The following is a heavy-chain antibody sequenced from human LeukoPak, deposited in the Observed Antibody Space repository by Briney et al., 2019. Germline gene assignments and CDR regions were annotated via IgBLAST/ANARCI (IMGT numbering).Heavy chain of an antibody. V-gene: IGHV4-31*03. D-gene: IGHD3-3*01. CDR1: GGSISSGAYY. Sequence: SQTLSLTCTVSGGSISSGAYYWSWIRQHPGKGQEWIGYAHNSGSTYYNPSLKSRISISVDTSKNQFSLKLSSVTAADTAVYYCARDRYDSYPMDVWGQGTTVTVSS. J-gene: IGHJ6*02. CDR3: ARDRYDSYPMDV. CDR2: AHNSGST.